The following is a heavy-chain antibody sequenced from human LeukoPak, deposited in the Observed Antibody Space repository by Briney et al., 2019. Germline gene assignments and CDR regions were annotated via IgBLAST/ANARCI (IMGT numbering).Heavy chain of an antibody. CDR2: IYYTGTT. Sequence: PSETLSLTCTVSGGCITSSSYHWGWIRQPPGKGLEWIGSIYYTGTTYYNPSLKSRVSIFVDTSKNQFSLRLTSVNAADTAVYYCARDVAVYYDSSGYYNNGWFDPWGQGTLVTVSS. V-gene: IGHV4-39*07. J-gene: IGHJ5*02. CDR3: ARDVAVYYDSSGYYNNGWFDP. CDR1: GGCITSSSYH. D-gene: IGHD3-22*01.